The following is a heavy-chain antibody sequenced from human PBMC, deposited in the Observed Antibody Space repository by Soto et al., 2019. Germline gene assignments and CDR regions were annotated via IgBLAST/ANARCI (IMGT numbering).Heavy chain of an antibody. CDR2: IGTAGDT. Sequence: EVQLVESGGGLVQPGGSLRLSCAASGFTFSSYDMHWVRQATGKGLEWVSAIGTAGDTYYPGSVKGRFTISRENAKNSLYFEMNSRGAGDTAVYYCARGGGDYGNHAFDIWGQGTMVTVSS. CDR1: GFTFSSYD. J-gene: IGHJ3*02. D-gene: IGHD3-10*01. CDR3: ARGGGDYGNHAFDI. V-gene: IGHV3-13*01.